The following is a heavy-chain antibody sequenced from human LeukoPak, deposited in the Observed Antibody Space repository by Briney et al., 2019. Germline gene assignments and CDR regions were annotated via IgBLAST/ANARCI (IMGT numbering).Heavy chain of an antibody. V-gene: IGHV3-30*02. Sequence: PGGSLRLSCAASGFTFSSYGMHWVRQAPGKGLEWVAFIRYDGSNKYYADSVKGRFTISRDNSKNTLYLQMNSLRAEDTAVYYCAKDRPSFGDFWSGPPDYWGQGTLVTASS. CDR1: GFTFSSYG. D-gene: IGHD3-3*01. CDR3: AKDRPSFGDFWSGPPDY. J-gene: IGHJ4*02. CDR2: IRYDGSNK.